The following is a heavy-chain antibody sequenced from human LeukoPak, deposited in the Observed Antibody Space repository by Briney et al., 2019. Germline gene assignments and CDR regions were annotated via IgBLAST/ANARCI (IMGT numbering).Heavy chain of an antibody. D-gene: IGHD3-10*01. CDR2: LYAGGES. J-gene: IGHJ4*02. CDR1: GFAVKSSY. V-gene: IGHV3-53*01. CDR3: ARDSAGNQYSSGNFDL. Sequence: GGSLRLSCAASGFAVKSSYMNWVRQAPGKGLEWVSVLYAGGESYYADSVLGRFTTSRDNSNNTVFLEMNSLTADDTAVYFCARDSAGNQYSSGNFDLWGQGTLVTVSS.